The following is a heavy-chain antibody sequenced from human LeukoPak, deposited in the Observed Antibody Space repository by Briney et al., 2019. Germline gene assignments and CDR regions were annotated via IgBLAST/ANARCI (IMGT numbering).Heavy chain of an antibody. V-gene: IGHV4-59*12. CDR2: IYYSGSA. D-gene: IGHD4-23*01. Sequence: SETLSLTCTVSGGSISSYYWSWIRQPPGKGLEWIGYIYYSGSANYNPSLKSRVTMSVDTSKNQFSLKLSSVTAADTAVYYCAREAYNTVAIDYWGQGTLVTVSS. J-gene: IGHJ4*02. CDR1: GGSISSYY. CDR3: AREAYNTVAIDY.